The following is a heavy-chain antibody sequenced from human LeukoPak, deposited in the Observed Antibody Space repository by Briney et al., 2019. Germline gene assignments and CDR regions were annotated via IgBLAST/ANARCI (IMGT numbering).Heavy chain of an antibody. D-gene: IGHD4/OR15-4a*01. CDR3: AAGAQVDY. V-gene: IGHV1-18*04. CDR1: GYTFTGYY. Sequence: ASVKVSCKASGYTFTGYYMHWVRQAPGQGLEWMGWISAYNGNTNYAQKLQGRVTMTTDTSTSTAYMELRSLRSDDTAVYYCAAGAQVDYWGQGTLVTVSS. CDR2: ISAYNGNT. J-gene: IGHJ4*02.